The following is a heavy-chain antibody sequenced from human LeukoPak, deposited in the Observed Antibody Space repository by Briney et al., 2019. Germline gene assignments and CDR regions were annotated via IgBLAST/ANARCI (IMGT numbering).Heavy chain of an antibody. CDR1: GGSFSGYY. D-gene: IGHD2-8*02. V-gene: IGHV4-34*01. CDR2: INHSGST. CDR3: ARGGRYCTGGVCYTGVYYYYYYMDV. J-gene: IGHJ6*03. Sequence: PSETLSLTCAVYGGSFSGYYWSRIRQPPGKGLEWIGEINHSGSTNYNPSLKSRVTISVDTSKNQFSLKLSSVTAADTAVYYCARGGRYCTGGVCYTGVYYYYYYMDVWGKGTTVTVSS.